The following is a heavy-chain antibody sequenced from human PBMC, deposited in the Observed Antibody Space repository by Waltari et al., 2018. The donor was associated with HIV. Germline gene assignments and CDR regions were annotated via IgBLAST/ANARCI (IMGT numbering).Heavy chain of an antibody. CDR3: ARGNHNWKKDAFDI. Sequence: QVQLQESGPGLVKPSETLSLTCTVSGGSISSYYWSWIRPPAGKGLEWIGRIYTSGSTNYNPSLKSRVTMSVDTSKNQFSLKLSSVTAADTAVYYCARGNHNWKKDAFDIWGQGTMVTVSS. J-gene: IGHJ3*02. CDR1: GGSISSYY. D-gene: IGHD1-1*01. CDR2: IYTSGST. V-gene: IGHV4-4*07.